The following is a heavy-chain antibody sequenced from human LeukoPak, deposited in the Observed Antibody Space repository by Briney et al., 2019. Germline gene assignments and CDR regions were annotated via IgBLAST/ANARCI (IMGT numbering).Heavy chain of an antibody. CDR3: ARCSWENGCH. Sequence: GASVKVSCKASGCIFTDDFMHWLRQAPGQGLEWMGWINPDSGGTNSAQNFQGRVTMTRDTSISTAYMELGSLRSDDTTVYYCARCSWENGCHWGQGSLVTVSS. CDR1: GCIFTDDF. CDR2: INPDSGGT. D-gene: IGHD1-26*01. V-gene: IGHV1-2*02. J-gene: IGHJ4*02.